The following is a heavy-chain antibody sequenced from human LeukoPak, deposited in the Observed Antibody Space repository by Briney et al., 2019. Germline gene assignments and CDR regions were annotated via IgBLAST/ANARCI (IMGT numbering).Heavy chain of an antibody. J-gene: IGHJ4*02. Sequence: GGSLRLSCAASGFTFSNAWMSWVRQAPGKGLEWVSGISWNSGSIGYADSVKGRFTISRDNAKNSLYLQMNSLRAEDTALYYCAKGKRYCSGGSCYSGFDHWGQGTLVTVSS. CDR1: GFTFSNAW. V-gene: IGHV3-9*01. CDR2: ISWNSGSI. CDR3: AKGKRYCSGGSCYSGFDH. D-gene: IGHD2-15*01.